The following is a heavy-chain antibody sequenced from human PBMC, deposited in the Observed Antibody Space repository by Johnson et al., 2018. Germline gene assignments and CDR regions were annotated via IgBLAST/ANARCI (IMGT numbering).Heavy chain of an antibody. V-gene: IGHV1-69*12. Sequence: QVQLVQSGAEVKKPGSSVKVSCKASGGTFSSYAISWVRQAPGQGLEWMGGIIPIFGTAKYAQKFQGRVTHTADESTSTAYMELSSLRSEDTAVYYCARAERTVTTLYYYGMDVWGQGTTVTVSS. D-gene: IGHD4-11*01. J-gene: IGHJ6*02. CDR1: GGTFSSYA. CDR2: IIPIFGTA. CDR3: ARAERTVTTLYYYGMDV.